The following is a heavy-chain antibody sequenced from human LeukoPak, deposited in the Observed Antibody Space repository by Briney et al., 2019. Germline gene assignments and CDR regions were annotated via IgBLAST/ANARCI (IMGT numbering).Heavy chain of an antibody. J-gene: IGHJ3*02. D-gene: IGHD1-26*01. V-gene: IGHV3-21*01. Sequence: GGSLRLSCAASGFTFSSYSMNWVRQAPGKGLEWVSSVSSSSSYIYYADSVKGRFTISRDNAKNSLYLQMNSLRAEDTAVYYCAREGYYQDAFDIWGQGTMVTVSS. CDR2: VSSSSSYI. CDR3: AREGYYQDAFDI. CDR1: GFTFSSYS.